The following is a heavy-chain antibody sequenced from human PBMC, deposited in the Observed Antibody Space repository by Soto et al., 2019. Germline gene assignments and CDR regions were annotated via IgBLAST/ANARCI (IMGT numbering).Heavy chain of an antibody. CDR2: INHSGST. Sequence: SETLSLTCAVFGGSFSGYYWNWIRQPPGKGLEWIGEINHSGSTNYNPSLKSRVTISVDTSKNQFSLKVNSVTAADTAIYYCARARQYYDCELDPWGQGTLVTVSS. J-gene: IGHJ5*02. CDR1: GGSFSGYY. CDR3: ARARQYYDCELDP. V-gene: IGHV4-34*01. D-gene: IGHD3-16*01.